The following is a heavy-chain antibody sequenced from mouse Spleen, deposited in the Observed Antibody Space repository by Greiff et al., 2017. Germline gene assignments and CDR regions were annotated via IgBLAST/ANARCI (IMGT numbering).Heavy chain of an antibody. CDR3: AQGDGYFDY. D-gene: IGHD2-3*01. J-gene: IGHJ2*01. CDR1: GFTIKNTY. Sequence: EVQLQQSVAELVRPGASVKLSCTASGFTIKNTYMHWVKQRPEQGLEWIGRIDPANGNTKYAPKFQGKATITADTSSNTAYLQLSSLTSEDTAIYYCAQGDGYFDYWGQGTTLTVSS. V-gene: IGHV14-3*01. CDR2: IDPANGNT.